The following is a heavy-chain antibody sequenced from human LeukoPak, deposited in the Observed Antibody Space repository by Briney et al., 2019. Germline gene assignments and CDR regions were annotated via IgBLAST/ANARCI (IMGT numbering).Heavy chain of an antibody. V-gene: IGHV3-23*01. CDR1: GFTFSNYA. D-gene: IGHD3-9*01. J-gene: IGHJ4*02. Sequence: GGSLRLSCAASGFTFSNYAMSWVRQAPGKGLAWVSTISGSGDSTYYADSVKGRFTISRDNSKNTLYLQMNSLRAEDTAVYYCARAKVLRYFDWLSPPDYWGQGTLVTVSS. CDR3: ARAKVLRYFDWLSPPDY. CDR2: ISGSGDST.